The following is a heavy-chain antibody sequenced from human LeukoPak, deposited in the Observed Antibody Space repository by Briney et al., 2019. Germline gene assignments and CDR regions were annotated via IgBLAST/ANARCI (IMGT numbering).Heavy chain of an antibody. CDR2: ISYDGSDK. CDR3: AKDRSRENSYGSGSSPPDY. D-gene: IGHD3-10*01. V-gene: IGHV3-30*18. CDR1: GFTFRSHG. Sequence: GGSLRLSCAASGFTFRSHGMHWVRQAPGKGLEWVAVISYDGSDKYYADSVKGRFTISRDNSKNTLYLQMNSRRAENTAVYYCAKDRSRENSYGSGSSPPDYWGQGTLVTVSS. J-gene: IGHJ4*02.